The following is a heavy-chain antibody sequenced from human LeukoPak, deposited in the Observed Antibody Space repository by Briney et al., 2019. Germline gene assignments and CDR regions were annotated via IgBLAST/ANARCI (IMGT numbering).Heavy chain of an antibody. CDR1: GFTFSRYW. J-gene: IGHJ4*02. D-gene: IGHD2-15*01. CDR2: INSDESAR. CDR3: ARFSASAFDY. Sequence: PGGSLRLSCAASGFTFSRYWMQWVRQAPGKGLEWFSRINSDESARSYADSVKGRFTISRDNAKNTLYLQMNSLRAEDTAVYYCARFSASAFDYWGQGTLVTVSS. V-gene: IGHV3-74*01.